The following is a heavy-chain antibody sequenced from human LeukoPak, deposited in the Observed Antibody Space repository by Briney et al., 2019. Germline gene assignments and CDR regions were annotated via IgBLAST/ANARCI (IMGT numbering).Heavy chain of an antibody. Sequence: SETLSLTCTVSGGSISSYYWSWIRQPPGKGLEWIGYIYYSGSTNYNPSLKSRVTISVDTSKNQFSLKLSSVTAADTAVYYCARIHYDSDYDAFDIWGQGTMVTVSS. CDR1: GGSISSYY. CDR2: IYYSGST. V-gene: IGHV4-59*01. D-gene: IGHD3-22*01. CDR3: ARIHYDSDYDAFDI. J-gene: IGHJ3*02.